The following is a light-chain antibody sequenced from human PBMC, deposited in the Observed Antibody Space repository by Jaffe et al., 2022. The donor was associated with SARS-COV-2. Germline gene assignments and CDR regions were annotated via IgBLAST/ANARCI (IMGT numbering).Light chain of an antibody. V-gene: IGLV7-46*02. CDR3: LLSHSGARPV. CDR2: DTS. CDR1: TGPVTSGHY. Sequence: QAVVTQEPSLTVSPGGTVTLTCGSSTGPVTSGHYPYWFQQKPGQAPRTLIYDTSSKHSWTPARFLGSLLGGKAALTLLGAQPEDEADYYCLLSHSGARPVFGGGTRLTVL. J-gene: IGLJ3*02.